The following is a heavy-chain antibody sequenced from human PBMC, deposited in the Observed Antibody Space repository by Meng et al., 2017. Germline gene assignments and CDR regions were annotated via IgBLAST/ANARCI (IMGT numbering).Heavy chain of an antibody. J-gene: IGHJ5*02. CDR3: ARDKRPSSSWYGNWFDP. D-gene: IGHD6-13*01. CDR2: IIPIFGTA. CDR1: GGTFSSYA. V-gene: IGHV1-69*06. Sequence: QVQLVQSGAEVTKPGSSVKVSCKASGGTFSSYAISWVRQAPGQGLEWMGWIIPIFGTANYAQKFQGRVSITADKSTSTAYMELSSLRSEDTAVYYCARDKRPSSSWYGNWFDPWGQGTLVTVSS.